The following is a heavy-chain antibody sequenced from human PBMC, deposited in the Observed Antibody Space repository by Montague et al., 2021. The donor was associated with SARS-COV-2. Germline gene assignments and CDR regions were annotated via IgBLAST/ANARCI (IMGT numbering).Heavy chain of an antibody. Sequence: SETLSLTCTVSGGSISSYYWSWIRQPPGKGLEWIGYIYYSGNTNYNPSLKSRVTISVDTSKNQFSLKLSSVTAADTAVYYCARVPFVGRPFMNYYNGMDVWGQGNTVTVS. CDR2: IYYSGNT. V-gene: IGHV4-59*01. CDR1: GGSISSYY. CDR3: ARVPFVGRPFMNYYNGMDV. J-gene: IGHJ6*02. D-gene: IGHD3-16*01.